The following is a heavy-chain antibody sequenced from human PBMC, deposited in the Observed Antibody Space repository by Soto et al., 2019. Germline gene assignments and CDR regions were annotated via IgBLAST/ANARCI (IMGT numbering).Heavy chain of an antibody. CDR3: ARGSGIVALPGELEDVNYDY. J-gene: IGHJ4*02. CDR1: GQSFSGHS. Sequence: QVQLQQWGAGLVKPSETLSLSCAVYGQSFSGHSWAWIRQPPGKGREWIGEINESGSTYYNPSLKSRVTSSTATSKNQFSLKLSSVSAADTAAYFCARGSGIVALPGELEDVNYDYWGQGTLVNVSS. CDR2: INESGST. V-gene: IGHV4-34*01. D-gene: IGHD1-1*01.